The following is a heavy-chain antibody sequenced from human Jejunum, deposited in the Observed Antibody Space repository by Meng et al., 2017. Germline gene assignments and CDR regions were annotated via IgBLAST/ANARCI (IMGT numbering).Heavy chain of an antibody. V-gene: IGHV4-4*02. J-gene: IGHJ4*02. CDR1: GGSITGTNW. Sequence: QGHVQESGPGLVSPSGTLSLTCAVSGGSITGTNWWTWVRQAPGKGLVWIGEIYHSGTTNYNPSLKSRVAISADKSKNQFSLNLYSLSAADTAVYYCATRTRDSFDYWGQGSLVTVSS. CDR2: IYHSGTT. CDR3: ATRTRDSFDY. D-gene: IGHD1-7*01.